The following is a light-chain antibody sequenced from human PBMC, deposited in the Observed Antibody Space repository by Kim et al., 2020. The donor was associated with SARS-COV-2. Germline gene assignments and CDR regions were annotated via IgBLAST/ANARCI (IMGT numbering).Light chain of an antibody. CDR1: HSPSSN. CDR3: QQYDTWPLT. V-gene: IGKV3-15*01. CDR2: GAS. Sequence: VYPGERATISCRASHSPSSNLAWYQQKPGEAPRLLIYGASTRATGSPARFSGSGSGAEFTLTISSLQSEDFAVYYCQQYDTWPLTFGGGTKVDIK. J-gene: IGKJ4*01.